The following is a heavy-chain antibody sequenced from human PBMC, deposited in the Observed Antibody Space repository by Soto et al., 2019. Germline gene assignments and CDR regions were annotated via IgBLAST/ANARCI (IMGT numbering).Heavy chain of an antibody. CDR2: ISYDGSNK. Sequence: PGGSLRLSCAASGFTFSSYAMHWVRQAPGKGLEWVAVISYDGSNKYYADSVKGRFTISRDNSKNTLYLQMNSLRAEDTAVYYCARDIPGTRIGLDYSMDVWGQGTTVTVSS. CDR1: GFTFSSYA. J-gene: IGHJ6*02. D-gene: IGHD1-7*01. V-gene: IGHV3-30-3*01. CDR3: ARDIPGTRIGLDYSMDV.